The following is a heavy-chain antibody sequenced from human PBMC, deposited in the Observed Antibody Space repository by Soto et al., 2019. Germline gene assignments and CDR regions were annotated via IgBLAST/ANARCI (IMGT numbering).Heavy chain of an antibody. V-gene: IGHV4-34*01. D-gene: IGHD2-15*01. CDR3: ARGGGGNAKHFDY. CDR2: INHSGST. J-gene: IGHJ4*02. Sequence: SETLSLTCAVYGGSFSGYYWSWIRQPPGKGLEWIGEINHSGSTNYNPSLKSRVTISVDTSKNQFSLKLSSVTAADTALYYCARGGGGNAKHFDYWGPGTLVTVSS. CDR1: GGSFSGYY.